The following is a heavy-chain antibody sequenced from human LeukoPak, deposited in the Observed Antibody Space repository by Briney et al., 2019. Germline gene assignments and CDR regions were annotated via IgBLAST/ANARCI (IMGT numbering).Heavy chain of an antibody. CDR1: GFTFSSYW. D-gene: IGHD5-18*01. J-gene: IGHJ4*02. CDR3: ARGYSSGYRIDY. V-gene: IGHV3-74*01. CDR2: IKSDGSSM. Sequence: GGSLRLSCAASGFTFSSYWMHWVRQAPGKGLVWVSRIKSDGSSMSYADSVKGRFTISRDNAKNTLYLQMNSLRTEDAAVYYCARGYSSGYRIDYWGQGTLVTVSS.